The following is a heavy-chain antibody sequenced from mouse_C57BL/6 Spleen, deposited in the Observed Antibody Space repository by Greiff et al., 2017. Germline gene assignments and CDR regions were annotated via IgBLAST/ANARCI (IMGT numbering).Heavy chain of an antibody. CDR2: ISYDGSN. Sequence: ESGPGLVKPSQSLSLTCSVTGYSITSGYYWNWIRQFPGNKLEWMGYISYDGSNNYNPSLKNRISITRDTSKNQFFLKLNSVTTEDTATYYCARDRRRGYFDYWGQGTTLTVSS. CDR3: ARDRRRGYFDY. J-gene: IGHJ2*01. V-gene: IGHV3-6*01. CDR1: GYSITSGYY.